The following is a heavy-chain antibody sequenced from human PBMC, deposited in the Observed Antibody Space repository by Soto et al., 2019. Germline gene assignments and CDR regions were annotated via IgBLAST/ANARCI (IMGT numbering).Heavy chain of an antibody. Sequence: GGSLRLSCAASGITFSNAWMTWVRQAPGKGLEWVGRIKSITDGGTTDYAAPVKGRFTISRDDSKDTLYLQMNNLRTEDTAVYHCTTDSADIVVVPATFGMDVWGQGTTVTVSS. CDR3: TTDSADIVVVPATFGMDV. V-gene: IGHV3-15*01. D-gene: IGHD2-2*01. CDR2: IKSITDGGTT. J-gene: IGHJ6*02. CDR1: GITFSNAW.